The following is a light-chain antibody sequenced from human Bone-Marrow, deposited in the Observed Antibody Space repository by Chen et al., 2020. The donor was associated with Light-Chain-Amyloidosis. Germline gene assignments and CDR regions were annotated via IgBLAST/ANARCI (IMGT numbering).Light chain of an antibody. CDR2: ADS. V-gene: IGLV3-21*02. CDR3: QVWDRSSDRPV. Sequence: SYVLTQPSSVSVAPGQTATIACGGNNIGSTSVHWYQQTPGQAPLLVVYADSERPSGIPERCSGANAGNTATLTISRVEAGDEADYYCQVWDRSSDRPVFGGGTKLTVL. CDR1: NIGSTS. J-gene: IGLJ3*02.